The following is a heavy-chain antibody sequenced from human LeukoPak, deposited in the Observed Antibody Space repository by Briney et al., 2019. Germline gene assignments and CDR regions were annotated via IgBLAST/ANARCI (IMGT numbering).Heavy chain of an antibody. J-gene: IGHJ4*02. V-gene: IGHV1-46*01. CDR1: GYTFTSYG. Sequence: ASVKVSCKASGYTFTSYGISWVRQAPGQGLEWMGIINPSGGSTSYAQKFQGRVTMTRDMSTSTVYMELSSLRSEDTAVYYCARVGPYSGASFDYWGQGTLVTVSS. CDR3: ARVGPYSGASFDY. CDR2: INPSGGST. D-gene: IGHD6-13*01.